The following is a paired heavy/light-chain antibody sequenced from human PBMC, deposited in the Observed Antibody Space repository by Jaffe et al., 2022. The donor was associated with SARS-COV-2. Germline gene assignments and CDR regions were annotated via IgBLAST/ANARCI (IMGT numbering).Light chain of an antibody. J-gene: IGKJ3*01. V-gene: IGKV4-1*01. CDR2: WAS. Sequence: DIVMTQSPDSLAVSLGERATINCKSSQSILFNSNSKNYLAWYQQKPGQPPKLLIYWASTRESGVPDRFSGSGSGTDFTLTINSLQAEDVAVYYCHQYYSTPYTFGPGTKVDIK. CDR3: HQYYSTPYT. CDR1: QSILFNSNSKNY.
Heavy chain of an antibody. Sequence: QVQLVQSGAEVKKPGASVKVSCKASGYIFTSFDIWWVRQATGQGLEWMGWMNPNNGNRDYAQKFQGRLTMTRNTSISTAYMELSSLRPEDTAVYYCAGGAGPSGHPGGEFWGQGALVTVSS. V-gene: IGHV1-8*01. CDR1: GYIFTSFD. J-gene: IGHJ4*02. CDR2: MNPNNGNR. D-gene: IGHD6-19*01. CDR3: AGGAGPSGHPGGEF.